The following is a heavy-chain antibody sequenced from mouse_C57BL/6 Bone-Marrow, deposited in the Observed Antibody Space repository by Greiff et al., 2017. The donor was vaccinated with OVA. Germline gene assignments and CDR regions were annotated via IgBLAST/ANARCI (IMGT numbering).Heavy chain of an antibody. CDR3: ATYYYGSSYCYFDY. Sequence: EVKLMESGPGLVKPSQSLSLTCSVTGYSITSGYYWNWIRQFPGNKLEWMGYISYDGSNNYNPSLKNRISITRDTSKNQFFLKLNSVTTEDTATYYCATYYYGSSYCYFDYWGQGTTLTVSS. J-gene: IGHJ2*01. D-gene: IGHD1-1*01. CDR2: ISYDGSN. CDR1: GYSITSGYY. V-gene: IGHV3-6*01.